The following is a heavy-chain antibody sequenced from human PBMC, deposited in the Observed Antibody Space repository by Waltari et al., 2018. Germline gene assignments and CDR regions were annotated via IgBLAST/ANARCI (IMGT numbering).Heavy chain of an antibody. CDR1: GGSISSYY. V-gene: IGHV4-59*01. CDR2: IYYSGST. CDR3: ARDRGYSSSWGYLDY. D-gene: IGHD6-13*01. J-gene: IGHJ4*02. Sequence: QVQLQESGPGLVKPSETLSLTCTVSGGSISSYYWSWIRQPPGKGLEWIGYIYYSGSTNYNPSLKSRVTISVDTSKKQFSLKLSSVTAADTAVYYCARDRGYSSSWGYLDYWGQGTLVTVSS.